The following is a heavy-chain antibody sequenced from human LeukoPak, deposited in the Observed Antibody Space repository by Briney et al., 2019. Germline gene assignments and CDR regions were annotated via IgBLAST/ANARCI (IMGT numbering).Heavy chain of an antibody. J-gene: IGHJ4*02. D-gene: IGHD3-22*01. CDR2: IWYDGSNK. V-gene: IGHV3-33*06. CDR3: AKYGDSSGYYLLDY. CDR1: GFTFSSYG. Sequence: GGSLRLSCAASGFTFSSYGMHWVRQAPGKGLEWVAVIWYDGSNKYYADSVKGRFTISRDNSKNTLYLQMNSLRAEDTAVYYCAKYGDSSGYYLLDYWGQGTLVTVSS.